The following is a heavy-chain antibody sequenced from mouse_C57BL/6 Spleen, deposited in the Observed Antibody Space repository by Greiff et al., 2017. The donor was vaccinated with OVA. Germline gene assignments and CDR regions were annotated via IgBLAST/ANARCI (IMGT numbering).Heavy chain of an antibody. J-gene: IGHJ1*03. CDR1: GYTFTSYW. CDR3: ARRGYYGSSLYWYFDV. Sequence: VQLQQPGAELAKPGASVKLSCKASGYTFTSYWMHWVKQRPGQGLEWIGMIHPNSGSTNYNEKFKSKATLTVDKSSSTAYMQLSSLTSEDSAVYYCARRGYYGSSLYWYFDVWGTGTTVTVSS. V-gene: IGHV1-64*01. CDR2: IHPNSGST. D-gene: IGHD1-1*01.